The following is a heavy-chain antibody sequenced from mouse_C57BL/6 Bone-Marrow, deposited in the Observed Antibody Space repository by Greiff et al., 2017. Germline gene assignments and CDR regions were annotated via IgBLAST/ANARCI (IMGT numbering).Heavy chain of an antibody. CDR3: ARRTTVVANDY. D-gene: IGHD1-1*01. V-gene: IGHV1-85*01. CDR2: IYPRDGST. Sequence: LVESGPELVKPGASVKLSCKASGYTFTSYDINWVKQRPGQGLEWIGWIYPRDGSTKYNEKFKGKATLTVDTSSSTAYMELHSLTSEDSAVYFCARRTTVVANDYWGQGTTLTVSS. CDR1: GYTFTSYD. J-gene: IGHJ2*01.